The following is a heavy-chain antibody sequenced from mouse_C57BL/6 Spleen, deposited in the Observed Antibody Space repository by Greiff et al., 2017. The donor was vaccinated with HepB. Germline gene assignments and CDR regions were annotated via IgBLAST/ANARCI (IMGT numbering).Heavy chain of an antibody. CDR1: GYTFTDYY. J-gene: IGHJ3*01. CDR3: ARYGSSSFAY. D-gene: IGHD1-1*01. V-gene: IGHV1-26*01. CDR2: INPNNGGT. Sequence: EVQLQQSGPELVKPGASVKISCKASGYTFTDYYMNWVKQSHGKSLKWIGDINPNNGGTSYNQKFKGKATLTVDKSSSTAYMELRSLTSEDSAVYYCARYGSSSFAYWGQGTLVTVSA.